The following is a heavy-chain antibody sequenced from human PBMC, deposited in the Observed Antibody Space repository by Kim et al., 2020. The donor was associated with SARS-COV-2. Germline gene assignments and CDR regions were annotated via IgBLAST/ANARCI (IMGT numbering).Heavy chain of an antibody. CDR3: ARDGATVTNAFDI. V-gene: IGHV4-59*01. D-gene: IGHD4-17*01. J-gene: IGHJ3*02. Sequence: YNPSLKSRVTISVDTSKNQFSLKLSSVTAADTAVYYCARDGATVTNAFDIWGQGTMVTVSS.